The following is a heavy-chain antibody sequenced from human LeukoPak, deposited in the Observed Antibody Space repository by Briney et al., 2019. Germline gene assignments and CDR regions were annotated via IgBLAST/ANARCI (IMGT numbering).Heavy chain of an antibody. CDR2: IYPGDSDT. J-gene: IGHJ4*02. D-gene: IGHD4-11*01. CDR1: GYSFTSYW. Sequence: GESLKISCKGSGYSFTSYWIGWVRQMPGKGLEWMGIIYPGDSDTRYSPSFQGQVTISADKSISTAYLQWCSLKASDTAMYYCARADDYSNYGPYYFDYWGQGTLVTVSS. V-gene: IGHV5-51*01. CDR3: ARADDYSNYGPYYFDY.